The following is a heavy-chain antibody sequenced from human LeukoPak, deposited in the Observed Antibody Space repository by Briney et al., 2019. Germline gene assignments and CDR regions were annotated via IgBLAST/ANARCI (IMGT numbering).Heavy chain of an antibody. CDR3: AAGVPEAGTGYYYYYYMDV. J-gene: IGHJ6*03. CDR1: GFTFTSSA. CDR2: IVVGSGNT. V-gene: IGHV1-58*02. Sequence: GASVKVSCKASGFTFTSSAMQWVRQARGQRLEWMGWIVVGSGNTNYAQKFQERVTITRDMSTSTAYMELSSLRSEDTAVYYCAAGVPEAGTGYYYYYYMDVWGKGTTVTISS. D-gene: IGHD6-19*01.